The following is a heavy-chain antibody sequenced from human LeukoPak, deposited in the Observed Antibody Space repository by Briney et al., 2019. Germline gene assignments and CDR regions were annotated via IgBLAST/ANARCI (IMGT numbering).Heavy chain of an antibody. J-gene: IGHJ4*02. Sequence: PGGSLRLSCAASGFTFSSSWMAWVRQAPGKGLEWVGNIKEDGTAKNYVVSVRGRFTISRDNAKNSLYLQMNSLRAEDTAVYYCARGYYGSGSYYPFDYWGQGTLVTVSS. V-gene: IGHV3-7*01. D-gene: IGHD3-10*01. CDR3: ARGYYGSGSYYPFDY. CDR2: IKEDGTAK. CDR1: GFTFSSSW.